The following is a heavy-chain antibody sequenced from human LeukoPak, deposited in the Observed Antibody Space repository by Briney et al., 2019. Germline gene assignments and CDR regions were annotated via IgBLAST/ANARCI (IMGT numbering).Heavy chain of an antibody. Sequence: SETLSLTCTVSGGSISSSSYYWGWIRQPPGKGLEWIGSIYYSGSTYYNPSLNSRVTISVDTSKNQFSLKLSSVTAADTAVCYCARLSSGWYEGWFDPWGQGTLVTVSS. V-gene: IGHV4-39*01. D-gene: IGHD6-19*01. CDR1: GGSISSSSYY. J-gene: IGHJ5*02. CDR2: IYYSGST. CDR3: ARLSSGWYEGWFDP.